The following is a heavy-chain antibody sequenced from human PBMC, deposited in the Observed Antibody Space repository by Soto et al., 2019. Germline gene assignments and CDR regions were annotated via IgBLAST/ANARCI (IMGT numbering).Heavy chain of an antibody. CDR1: GGFIRSGGYY. V-gene: IGHV4-31*02. D-gene: IGHD3-16*02. CDR2: IYYSGST. CDR3: ATSTFYDYVWGSYRHGAFDI. Sequence: PTPTLSLAGTVSGGFIRSGGYYWSWIRLHPGAGVEWIGYIYYSGSTDSHPSLKSRVTISVDTSKNQFSLKLSSVTAEDTAEWWCATSTFYDYVWGSYRHGAFDIWGQGTMVT. J-gene: IGHJ3*02.